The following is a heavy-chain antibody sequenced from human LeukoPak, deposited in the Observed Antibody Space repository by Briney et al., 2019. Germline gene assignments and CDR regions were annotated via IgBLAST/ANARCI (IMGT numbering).Heavy chain of an antibody. V-gene: IGHV3-53*01. CDR3: ARELREHGVFDI. CDR1: GFTVSSNS. J-gene: IGHJ3*02. Sequence: PGGSLRLSCTVSGFTVSSNSMSWVRQAPGKGLEWVSFIYSDNTHYSDSVKGRFTISRDNSKNTLYLQMNSLRVEDTAVYYCARELREHGVFDIWGQGTMVTVSS. D-gene: IGHD1/OR15-1a*01. CDR2: IYSDNT.